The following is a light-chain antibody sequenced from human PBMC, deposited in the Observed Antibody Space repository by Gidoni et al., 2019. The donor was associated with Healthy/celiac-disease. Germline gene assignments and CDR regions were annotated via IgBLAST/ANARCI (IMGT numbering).Light chain of an antibody. J-gene: IGKJ1*01. V-gene: IGKV1-39*01. CDR1: QSISSY. Sequence: DIQMTQSPSSLSASVGDRVTITCRASQSISSYLNWYQQKPGKAPKLLIYAASSVQSGVPSRFSGSGSGTDFTLTISCLQPEDFATYYCQQSYSTPPWTCGQGTKVEIK. CDR3: QQSYSTPPWT. CDR2: AAS.